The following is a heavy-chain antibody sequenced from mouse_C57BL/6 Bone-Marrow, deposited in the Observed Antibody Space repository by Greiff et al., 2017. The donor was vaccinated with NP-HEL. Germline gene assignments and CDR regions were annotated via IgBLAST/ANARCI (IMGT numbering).Heavy chain of an antibody. CDR2: IHPNSGST. D-gene: IGHD2-3*01. J-gene: IGHJ1*03. CDR1: GYTFTSYW. CDR3: ARIEWLLWYFDV. V-gene: IGHV1-64*01. Sequence: QVQLKQPGAELVKPGASVKLSCKASGYTFTSYWMHWVKQRPGQGLEWIGMIHPNSGSTNYNEKFKSKATLTVDKSSSTAYMQLSSLTSEDSAVYYGARIEWLLWYFDVWGTGTTVTVSS.